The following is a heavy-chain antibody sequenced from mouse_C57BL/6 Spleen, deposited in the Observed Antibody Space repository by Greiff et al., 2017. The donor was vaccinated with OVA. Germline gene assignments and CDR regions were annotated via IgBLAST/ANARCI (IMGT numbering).Heavy chain of an antibody. V-gene: IGHV1-64*01. J-gene: IGHJ4*01. CDR1: GYTFTSYW. CDR3: ARPYGSSYRYAMDY. Sequence: VQLQQPGAELVKPGASVKLSCKASGYTFTSYWMHWVKQRPGQGLEWIGMIHPNSGSTNYNEKFKSKATLTVDKSSSTAYMQLSSLTSEDSAVYYGARPYGSSYRYAMDYWGQGTSVTVSS. D-gene: IGHD1-1*01. CDR2: IHPNSGST.